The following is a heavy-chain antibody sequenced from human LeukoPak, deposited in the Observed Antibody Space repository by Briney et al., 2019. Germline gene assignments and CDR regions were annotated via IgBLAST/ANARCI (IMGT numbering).Heavy chain of an antibody. CDR1: GFIFSSYD. V-gene: IGHV3-23*01. CDR2: ISGSGAST. D-gene: IGHD6-19*01. J-gene: IGHJ1*01. Sequence: GGSLILLCSASGFIFSSYDMSWVRQAPGKGLEWFSAISGSGASTYYADSVKGRFTSSSDNSKNTLYLQMNSLRAEDTAVYDCAQAGSGWYDFQHWGQGTLVTVSS. CDR3: AQAGSGWYDFQH.